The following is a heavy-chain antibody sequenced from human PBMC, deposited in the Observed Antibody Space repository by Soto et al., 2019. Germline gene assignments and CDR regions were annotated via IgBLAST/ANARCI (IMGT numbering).Heavy chain of an antibody. CDR2: IWYDGSKK. V-gene: IGHV3-33*01. CDR3: ARGSKDYYGLDV. Sequence: SGGSLRLSCAASGFTFSSYAMHWVRQAPGKGLEWVAVIWYDGSKKYYADSVKGRFTISRDNSNNTLYLQMNSLRAEDTAVYYCARGSKDYYGLDVWGQGTTVTVSS. J-gene: IGHJ6*02. CDR1: GFTFSSYA.